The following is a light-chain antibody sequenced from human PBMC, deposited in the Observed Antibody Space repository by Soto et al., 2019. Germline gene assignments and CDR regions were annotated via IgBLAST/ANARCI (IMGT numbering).Light chain of an antibody. V-gene: IGKV3-20*01. J-gene: IGKJ4*01. Sequence: DIVLTQSPGTLSSSPGERATLSCRASQSVSSSYLAWYQQKPGQAPRLLIYGASSRATGIPDRFSGSGSGTDFTLTISRLEPEDFAVYYCQQYGSSPNTFGGGTKVEIK. CDR3: QQYGSSPNT. CDR2: GAS. CDR1: QSVSSSY.